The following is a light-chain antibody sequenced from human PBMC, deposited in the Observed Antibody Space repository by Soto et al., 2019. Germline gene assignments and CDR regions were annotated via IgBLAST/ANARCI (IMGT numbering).Light chain of an antibody. CDR2: DAS. CDR1: QSISSW. Sequence: DILVTQSPSTLSASVGDRVTITCRASQSISSWLAWYQQKPGKAPKLLIYDASSLESGVPSRFSGSGSGTEFTLTISSLQPDDFATYYCQQYNSYSPLTFGGGTKVEIK. V-gene: IGKV1-5*01. CDR3: QQYNSYSPLT. J-gene: IGKJ4*01.